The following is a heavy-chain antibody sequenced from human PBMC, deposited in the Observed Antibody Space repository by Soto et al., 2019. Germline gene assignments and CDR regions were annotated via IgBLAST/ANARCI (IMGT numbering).Heavy chain of an antibody. Sequence: QVQLVQSGAEVKKPGASVKVSCKASGYTFTSYGISWVRQAPGQGLEWMGWSSAYSGNTNYAQKLQGRVTMTTDTSTSTAYMELRSLRSDDTAVYYCAREKGAYCGGDCYSTCFAPWGQGTLVTVSS. J-gene: IGHJ5*02. CDR3: AREKGAYCGGDCYSTCFAP. CDR2: SSAYSGNT. CDR1: GYTFTSYG. V-gene: IGHV1-18*01. D-gene: IGHD2-21*02.